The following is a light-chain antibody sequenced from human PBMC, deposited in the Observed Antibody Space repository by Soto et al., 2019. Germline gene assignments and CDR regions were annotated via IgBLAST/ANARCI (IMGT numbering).Light chain of an antibody. Sequence: DLQMTQSPSTLSSSLGDSVTITCRASQSISSWLAWYQQKPGKAPKLLIYDASSLESGVQSRFSGSGSGTEFTLTIRSLQPDDFATYYCQQYNSAWTCGQGTKVDIK. CDR1: QSISSW. J-gene: IGKJ1*01. CDR3: QQYNSAWT. V-gene: IGKV1-5*01. CDR2: DAS.